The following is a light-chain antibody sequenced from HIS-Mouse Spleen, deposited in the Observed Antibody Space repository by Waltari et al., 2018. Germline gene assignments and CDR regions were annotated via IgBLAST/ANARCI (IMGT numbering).Light chain of an antibody. Sequence: DIVMTQSPDSLAVSLGERATINFKSSQSVLYSSKNKNYLAWYQQKPGQPPKLLIYWASTRESGVPGRFSGSGSGTDFTLTISSLQAEDVAVYYCQQYYSTPYTFGQGTKLEIK. CDR3: QQYYSTPYT. V-gene: IGKV4-1*01. CDR1: QSVLYSSKNKNY. J-gene: IGKJ2*01. CDR2: WAS.